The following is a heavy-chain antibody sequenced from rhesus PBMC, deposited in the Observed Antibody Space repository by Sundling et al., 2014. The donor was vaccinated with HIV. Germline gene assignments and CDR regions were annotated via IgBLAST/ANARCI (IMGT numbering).Heavy chain of an antibody. D-gene: IGHD3-3*01. V-gene: IGHV4-173*01. J-gene: IGHJ4*01. Sequence: QMKLQQWGEGLVKPSETLSLTCAVSGGSVSSNYWSWIRQAPGKGLEWIGRISGSGGSNYLNPSLKSRVTLSVDTSKNQFSLKVYSVTAADTAVYYCATPTGGLLSIVYWGQGVLVTVSS. CDR2: ISGSGGSN. CDR3: ATPTGGLLSIVY. CDR1: GGSVSSNY.